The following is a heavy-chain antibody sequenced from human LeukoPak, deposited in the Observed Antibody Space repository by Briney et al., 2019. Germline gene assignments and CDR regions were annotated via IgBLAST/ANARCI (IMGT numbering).Heavy chain of an antibody. V-gene: IGHV3-48*03. CDR2: ISTSGSSI. D-gene: IGHD4-17*01. CDR3: ARDATTELGTVYMDV. CDR1: GFTFSTYE. J-gene: IGHJ6*03. Sequence: GSLRLSCAASGFTFSTYEINWVRQARGKGLVWLSHISTSGSSIHYADSVKGRFTISRDNAKNSLYLQMNSLRVEDTAVYYARDATTELGTVYMDVWGKGTTVTISS.